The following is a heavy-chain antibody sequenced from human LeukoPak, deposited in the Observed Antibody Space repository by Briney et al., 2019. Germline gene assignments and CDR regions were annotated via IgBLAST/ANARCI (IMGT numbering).Heavy chain of an antibody. Sequence: ASVTVSCTASGYTCTGYYMHWVRQAPGQGLEWMGRINPNSGGTNYAQKFQGRVTMTRDTSISTAYMELSRLRSDDTAVYYCARDLQVGATRDAFDIWGQGTMVTVSS. CDR3: ARDLQVGATRDAFDI. CDR1: GYTCTGYY. D-gene: IGHD1-26*01. V-gene: IGHV1-2*06. J-gene: IGHJ3*02. CDR2: INPNSGGT.